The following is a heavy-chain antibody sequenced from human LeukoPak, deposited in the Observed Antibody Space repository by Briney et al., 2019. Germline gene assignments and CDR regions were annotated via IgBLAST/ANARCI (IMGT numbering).Heavy chain of an antibody. V-gene: IGHV1-18*01. CDR1: GYTFTNYG. CDR3: ARGTYYYDSSASAAFDI. CDR2: ISAYNGNT. D-gene: IGHD3-22*01. J-gene: IGHJ3*02. Sequence: ASVKVSCKASGYTFTNYGISWVRQAPGQGLEWMGWISAYNGNTNYAQKLQGRVTMTTDTSTSTAYMELRSLRSDDTAVYYCARGTYYYDSSASAAFDIWGQGTMVTVSS.